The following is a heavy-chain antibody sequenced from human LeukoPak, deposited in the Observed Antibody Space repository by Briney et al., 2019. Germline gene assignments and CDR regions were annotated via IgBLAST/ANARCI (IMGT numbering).Heavy chain of an antibody. CDR3: ARDLSPWFGELLEPDYYYYGMDV. Sequence: ASVKVSCKASGYTFTSYGISWVRQAPGQGLEWMGWISAYNGNTNYAQKLQGRVTMTTDTSTSTAYMELRSLRSDDTAMYYCARDLSPWFGELLEPDYYYYGMDVWGKGTTVTVSS. V-gene: IGHV1-18*04. CDR2: ISAYNGNT. D-gene: IGHD3-10*01. J-gene: IGHJ6*04. CDR1: GYTFTSYG.